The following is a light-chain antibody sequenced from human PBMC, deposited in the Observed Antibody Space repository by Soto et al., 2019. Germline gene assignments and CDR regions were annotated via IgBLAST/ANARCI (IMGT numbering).Light chain of an antibody. CDR3: QTWGTGIVV. V-gene: IGLV4-69*01. Sequence: QLVLTQSPSASASLGASVKLTCTLSRGHSSYAIAWHQQQPERGPRYLMKLNTDGTHKKGDGIPDRFSGSRSGAECHLTISSLQSEDEADYYCQTWGTGIVVFGGGTKLTVL. CDR2: LNTDGTH. J-gene: IGLJ2*01. CDR1: RGHSSYA.